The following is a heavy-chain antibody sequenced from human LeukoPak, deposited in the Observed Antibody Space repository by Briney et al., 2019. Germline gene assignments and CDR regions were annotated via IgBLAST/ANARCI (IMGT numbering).Heavy chain of an antibody. V-gene: IGHV3-64*01. CDR3: ARGDYYYDTLNY. CDR2: ISSNGGGT. D-gene: IGHD3-22*01. CDR1: GFTFSSYA. J-gene: IGHJ4*02. Sequence: GGSLRLSCAASGFTFSSYAMHWVRQAPGKGLEYVSAISSNGGGTYYANSVKGRFTISRDNSKNTLYLQMNSLRAEDTAVYYCARGDYYYDTLNYWGQGTLVTVSS.